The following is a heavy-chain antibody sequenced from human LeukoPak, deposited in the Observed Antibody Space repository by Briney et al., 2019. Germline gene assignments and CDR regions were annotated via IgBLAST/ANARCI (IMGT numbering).Heavy chain of an antibody. CDR3: ARIMGTIGV. CDR2: IKSKTDGGTT. CDR1: GFTFSKAW. Sequence: GGSLRLSCAASGFTFSKAWMNWVRQAPGKGLEWAGRIKSKTDGGTTDYTAPVKGRFTISRDDSKNTVYLQMNSLKTEDTAMYYCARIMGTIGVWGQGTLVTVSS. J-gene: IGHJ4*02. V-gene: IGHV3-15*01. D-gene: IGHD1-26*01.